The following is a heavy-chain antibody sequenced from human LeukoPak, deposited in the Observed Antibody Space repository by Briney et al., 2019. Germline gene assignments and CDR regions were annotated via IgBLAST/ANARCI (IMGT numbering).Heavy chain of an antibody. CDR2: ISSSSSYI. J-gene: IGHJ4*02. CDR3: ARGGPGLGSYFDY. V-gene: IGHV3-21*01. Sequence: GGSLRLSCAAYGFTFSSYRMNWVRQAPGKVLEWVSSISSSSSYIYYTDSVKGRFTISRDNAKNSLYLQMNSLRAEDTAVYYCARGGPGLGSYFDYWGQGTLVSVSS. CDR1: GFTFSSYR. D-gene: IGHD3-10*01.